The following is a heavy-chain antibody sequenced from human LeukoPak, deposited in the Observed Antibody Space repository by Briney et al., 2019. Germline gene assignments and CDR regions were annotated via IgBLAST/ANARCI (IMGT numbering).Heavy chain of an antibody. V-gene: IGHV4-59*01. CDR1: GGSISSYY. D-gene: IGHD5-12*01. J-gene: IGHJ3*02. CDR2: IYYSGST. Sequence: PSETLSLTCTVSGGSISSYYWSWIRQPPGKGLEWIGYIYYSGSTNYNPSLKSRVTISVDTSKNQFSLKLSSVTAADTAVYYCASTGEYSGYGAFDIWGQGTMVTVSS. CDR3: ASTGEYSGYGAFDI.